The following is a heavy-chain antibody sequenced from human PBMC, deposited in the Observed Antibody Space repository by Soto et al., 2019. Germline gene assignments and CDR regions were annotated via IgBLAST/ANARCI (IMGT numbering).Heavy chain of an antibody. D-gene: IGHD3-16*01. Sequence: QLQLQESGPGLVKPSETLSLTCTVSGGSISSSSYYWGWIRQPPGKGLEWIGSFYYSGSTSYNPSLKSRVTISVDTSKNQFSLKLSSVTAADTAVYYCARHWGGVAFEIWGQGTMVTVSS. CDR3: ARHWGGVAFEI. V-gene: IGHV4-39*01. CDR2: FYYSGST. J-gene: IGHJ3*02. CDR1: GGSISSSSYY.